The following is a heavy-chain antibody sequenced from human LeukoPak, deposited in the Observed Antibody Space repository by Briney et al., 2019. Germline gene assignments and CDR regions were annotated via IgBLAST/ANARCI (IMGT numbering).Heavy chain of an antibody. Sequence: GGSLRLSCAASGFTFSSYAMSWVRQAPGKGLEWVSAISGSGGSTYYADSVKGRFTISRDNSKNTLYLQMNSLRAEDTAVYYCAKDPKYSNNWYYFDYWGQGTLVTVSS. CDR1: GFTFSSYA. J-gene: IGHJ4*02. CDR3: AKDPKYSNNWYYFDY. D-gene: IGHD6-13*01. CDR2: ISGSGGST. V-gene: IGHV3-23*01.